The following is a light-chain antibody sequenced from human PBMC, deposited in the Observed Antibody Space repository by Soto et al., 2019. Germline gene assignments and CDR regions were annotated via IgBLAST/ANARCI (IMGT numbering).Light chain of an antibody. CDR3: QQANSFPPT. CDR1: QGISIW. V-gene: IGKV1-12*01. CDR2: AAS. Sequence: DIQMTQSPSSVSASVGDRVTITCRASQGISIWLAWYQQKPGKAPNLLIYAASNLQSGVPSRFSGSGSGTEFTLTISSLQPEDFATYYCQQANSFPPTFGGGTKVEIK. J-gene: IGKJ4*01.